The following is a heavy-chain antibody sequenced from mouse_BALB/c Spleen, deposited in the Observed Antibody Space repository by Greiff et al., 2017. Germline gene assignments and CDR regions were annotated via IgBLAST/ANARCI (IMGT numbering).Heavy chain of an antibody. D-gene: IGHD2-1*01. CDR3: ARNSRLDY. CDR1: GYSITSDYA. J-gene: IGHJ2*01. V-gene: IGHV3-2*02. Sequence: EVKLQESGPGLVKPSQSLSLTCTVTGYSITSDYAWNWIRQFPGNKLEWMGYISYSGSTSYNPSLKSRISITRDTSKNQFFLQLNSVTTEDTATYYCARNSRLDYWGQGTTLTVSS. CDR2: ISYSGST.